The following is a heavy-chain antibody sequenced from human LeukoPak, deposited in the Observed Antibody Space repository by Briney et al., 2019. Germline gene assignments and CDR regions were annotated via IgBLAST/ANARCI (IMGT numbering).Heavy chain of an antibody. CDR2: IRYDGSNK. CDR3: AKDNYDYGDYDGGDY. D-gene: IGHD4-17*01. Sequence: GGSLRLSCVASGFTFSSYGMHRVRQPPGKGLEWVAFIRYDGSNKYYADSVKGRFTISRDNSRDTLHLQMNSLRAEDTAVYYCAKDNYDYGDYDGGDYWGQGTLVTVSS. V-gene: IGHV3-30*02. J-gene: IGHJ4*02. CDR1: GFTFSSYG.